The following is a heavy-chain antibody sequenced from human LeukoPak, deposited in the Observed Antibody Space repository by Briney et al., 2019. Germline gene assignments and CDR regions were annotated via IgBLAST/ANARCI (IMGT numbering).Heavy chain of an antibody. J-gene: IGHJ4*02. D-gene: IGHD6-19*01. V-gene: IGHV4-34*01. CDR2: INHSGST. CDR3: ARGLAVAGTILDY. CDR1: GGSFSGYY. Sequence: SETLSLTCAVYGGSFSGYYWSWTRQPPGKGLEWIGEINHSGSTKYNPPLKSRVTISVDTSKNQFSLKLSSVTAADTAVYYCARGLAVAGTILDYWGQGTLVTVSS.